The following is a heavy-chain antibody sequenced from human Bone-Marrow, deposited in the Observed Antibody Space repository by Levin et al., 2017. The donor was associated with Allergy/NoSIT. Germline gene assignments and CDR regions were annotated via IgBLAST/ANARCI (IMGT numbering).Heavy chain of an antibody. J-gene: IGHJ4*02. V-gene: IGHV3-66*01. CDR3: ARDGGVQVGGDY. D-gene: IGHD2-8*02. CDR1: GFTVSSHY. Sequence: GESLKISCVASGFTVSSHYMRWVRQAPGKGLEWVSLIYSEGTTDYADSVKGRFTISRDKSKNTLYLQMNSLRVEDTAVYYCARDGGVQVGGDYVGQGTLVTVSS. CDR2: IYSEGTT.